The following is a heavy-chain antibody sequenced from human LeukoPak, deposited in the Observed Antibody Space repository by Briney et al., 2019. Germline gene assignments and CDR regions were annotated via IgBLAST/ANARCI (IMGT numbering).Heavy chain of an antibody. V-gene: IGHV4-4*07. Sequence: PSETLSLTCTVSGGSISSYYWSWIRQPAGKGLEWIGRIYTSGSTNYNPSLKSRVTMSVDTSKIQFSLKLSSVTAADTAVYYCARGAPGYSSSWPFDPWGQGTLVTVSS. CDR3: ARGAPGYSSSWPFDP. CDR2: IYTSGST. CDR1: GGSISSYY. J-gene: IGHJ5*02. D-gene: IGHD6-13*01.